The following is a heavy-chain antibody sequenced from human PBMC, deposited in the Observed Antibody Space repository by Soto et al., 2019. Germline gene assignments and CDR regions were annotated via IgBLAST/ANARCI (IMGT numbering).Heavy chain of an antibody. Sequence: GGSLRLSCAASGFTYTRYSMNWVRQAPGKGLEWVSSISSTTNYIYYGDSMKGRFTISRDNAKNSLYLEVNSLRAEDTAVYYCARESEDLTSNFDYWGQGTLVTVSS. V-gene: IGHV3-21*06. CDR1: GFTYTRYS. J-gene: IGHJ4*02. CDR2: ISSTTNYI. CDR3: ARESEDLTSNFDY.